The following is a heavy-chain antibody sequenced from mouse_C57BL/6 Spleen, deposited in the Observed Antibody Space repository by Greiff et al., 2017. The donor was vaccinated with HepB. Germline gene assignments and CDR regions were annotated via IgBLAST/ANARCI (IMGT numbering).Heavy chain of an antibody. J-gene: IGHJ2*01. Sequence: DVTLVESGGGLVKPGGSLKLSCAASGFTFSDYGMHWVRQAPEKGLEWVASISSGSSTIYYADTVKGRFPISRDKAKNTLLLQMTSLRSEDTAMYYSARRIYYDYPYYFDYWGQGTTLTVSS. CDR3: ARRIYYDYPYYFDY. CDR1: GFTFSDYG. D-gene: IGHD2-4*01. CDR2: ISSGSSTI. V-gene: IGHV5-17*01.